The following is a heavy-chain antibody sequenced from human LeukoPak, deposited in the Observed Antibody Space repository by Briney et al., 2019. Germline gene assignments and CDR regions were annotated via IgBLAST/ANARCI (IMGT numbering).Heavy chain of an antibody. CDR1: GFTFSNFG. J-gene: IGHJ4*02. D-gene: IGHD3-3*01. CDR2: IRYDGSNK. CDR3: AKSYYDFWSGYYQTFDY. Sequence: PGGSLRLSCSASGFTFSNFGMHWVRQAPGKGLEWVAFIRYDGSNKYYADSVKGRFTISRDNSKNTLYLQMNSLRAEDTAVYYCAKSYYDFWSGYYQTFDYWGQGTLVTVSS. V-gene: IGHV3-30*02.